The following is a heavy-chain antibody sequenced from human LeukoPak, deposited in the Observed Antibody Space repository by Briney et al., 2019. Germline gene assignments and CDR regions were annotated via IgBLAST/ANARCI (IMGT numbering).Heavy chain of an antibody. Sequence: GGSLRLSCAASGFTFSSYAMSWVRQAPGKGLEWGSAISGSGGSTYYADSVKGRVTISRNNSKNPPYQQMNSMRAEDTAVYYCAKRGAAGTWYFDYWGQGTLVTVSS. D-gene: IGHD6-13*01. CDR2: ISGSGGST. V-gene: IGHV3-23*01. J-gene: IGHJ4*02. CDR1: GFTFSSYA. CDR3: AKRGAAGTWYFDY.